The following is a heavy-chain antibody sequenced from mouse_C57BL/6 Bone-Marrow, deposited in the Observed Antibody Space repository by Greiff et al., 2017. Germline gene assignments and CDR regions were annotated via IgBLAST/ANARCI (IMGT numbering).Heavy chain of an antibody. CDR1: GYTFTDYN. J-gene: IGHJ2*01. CDR2: INPNNGGT. CDR3: ARGVGGPYYFDY. Sequence: VQLKESGPELVKPGASVKIPCKASGYTFTDYNMDWVKQSHGKSLEWIGDINPNNGGTIYNQKFKGEATLTVAKSSSTAYMELRSLTSEDTAVYYCARGVGGPYYFDYWGQGTTLTVSS. D-gene: IGHD1-1*02. V-gene: IGHV1-18*01.